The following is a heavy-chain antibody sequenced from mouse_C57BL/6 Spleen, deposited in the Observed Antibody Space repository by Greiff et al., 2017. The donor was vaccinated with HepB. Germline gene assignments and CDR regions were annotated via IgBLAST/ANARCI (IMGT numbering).Heavy chain of an antibody. V-gene: IGHV1-19*01. Sequence: EVQLQQSGPVLVKPGASVKMSCKASGYTFTDYYMNWVKQSHGKSLEWIGVINPYNGGTSYNQKFKGKATLTVDKSSSTAYMELNSLTSEDSAVYYCASDYGSSYCDYWGQGTTLTVAS. D-gene: IGHD1-1*01. CDR3: ASDYGSSYCDY. CDR2: INPYNGGT. J-gene: IGHJ2*01. CDR1: GYTFTDYY.